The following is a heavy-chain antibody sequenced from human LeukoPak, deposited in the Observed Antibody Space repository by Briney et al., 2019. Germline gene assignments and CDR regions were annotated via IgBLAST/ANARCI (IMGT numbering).Heavy chain of an antibody. Sequence: GGSLRLSCAASGFTFDDYAMHWVRQAPGKGLEWVSGISWNSGSIGYADSVKGRFTISRDNAKNSLYLQMNSLRAEDTALYYCAKSIHPYYSGSGTIPDYWGQGTLVTVSS. CDR1: GFTFDDYA. D-gene: IGHD3-10*01. V-gene: IGHV3-9*01. CDR2: ISWNSGSI. J-gene: IGHJ4*02. CDR3: AKSIHPYYSGSGTIPDY.